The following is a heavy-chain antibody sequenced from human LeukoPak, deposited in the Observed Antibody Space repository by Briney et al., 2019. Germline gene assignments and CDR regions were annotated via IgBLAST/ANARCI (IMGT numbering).Heavy chain of an antibody. D-gene: IGHD2-2*01. Sequence: SQTLSLTCAISGDSFSSNSVTWNWIRQSPSRGLEWLGRTYYRSTWYNDYAVSVRGRITVNPDTSKNQFSLHLNSVTPEDTAVYYCARRLTQYDCFDPWGQGILVAVSS. CDR1: GDSFSSNSVT. CDR3: ARRLTQYDCFDP. V-gene: IGHV6-1*01. CDR2: TYYRSTWYN. J-gene: IGHJ5*02.